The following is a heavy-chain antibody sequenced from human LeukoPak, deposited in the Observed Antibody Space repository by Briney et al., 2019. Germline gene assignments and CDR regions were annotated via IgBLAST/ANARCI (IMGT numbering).Heavy chain of an antibody. D-gene: IGHD2-2*01. CDR2: INPNSGGT. J-gene: IGHJ5*02. CDR3: ARGAVVVPGAPRAWWFDP. V-gene: IGHV1-2*02. CDR1: GYTFTGFY. Sequence: ASVKVSCKASGYTFTGFYMHWVRQAPGQGLEWMGWINPNSGGTNYAQKFQGRVTMTRDTSISTAYMELSRLRSDDTAVYYCARGAVVVPGAPRAWWFDPWGQGTLVTVSS.